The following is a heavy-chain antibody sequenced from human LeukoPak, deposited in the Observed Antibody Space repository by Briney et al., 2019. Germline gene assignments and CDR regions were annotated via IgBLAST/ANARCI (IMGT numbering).Heavy chain of an antibody. CDR3: ARQINKLGTTPSGY. CDR1: GYSFTGYY. V-gene: IGHV1-2*02. D-gene: IGHD1-26*01. Sequence: ASVKVSCTASGYSFTGYYMHWVRQAPGQGLEWMGWINPNSGGTNYAQKFQGRVTMTRDTSISTAYMELSRLTSDDTAVYYCARQINKLGTTPSGYWGQGTLVTVSS. CDR2: INPNSGGT. J-gene: IGHJ4*02.